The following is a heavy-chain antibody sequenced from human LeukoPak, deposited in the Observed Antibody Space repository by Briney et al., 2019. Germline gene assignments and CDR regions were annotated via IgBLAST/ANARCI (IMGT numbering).Heavy chain of an antibody. J-gene: IGHJ4*02. D-gene: IGHD6-19*01. CDR3: ARRHFLSVAVAGEFYY. CDR1: AHSISSGYY. CDR2: IYHSGST. V-gene: IGHV4-38-2*01. Sequence: SETLSLTCAVSAHSISSGYYWGWIRQPPGKGLEWIGSIYHSGSTYYNPSLKSRVTISVDTSKNQFSLKLSSVTVADTAVYYCARRHFLSVAVAGEFYYWAQGTLVTVSS.